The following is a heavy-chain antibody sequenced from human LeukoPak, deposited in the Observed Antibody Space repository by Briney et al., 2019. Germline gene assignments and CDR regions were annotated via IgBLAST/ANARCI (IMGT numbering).Heavy chain of an antibody. V-gene: IGHV1-46*01. CDR3: ARGIAVAGTPDAFDI. CDR1: GYTFTSYY. D-gene: IGHD6-19*01. J-gene: IGHJ3*02. CDR2: INPTGGST. Sequence: ASVKVSCKASGYTFTSYYMHWVRQAPGQGLEWMIIINPTGGSTSYAQKFQGRVTMTRDTSTSTVYMDLSSLRSEDTAVYYCARGIAVAGTPDAFDIWGQGTLVTVAS.